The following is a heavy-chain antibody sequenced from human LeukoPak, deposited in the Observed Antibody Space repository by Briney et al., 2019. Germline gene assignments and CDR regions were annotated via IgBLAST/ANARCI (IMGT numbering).Heavy chain of an antibody. CDR3: AKDLSPGVY. Sequence: GGSLRLSCVASGFTFSSYGMSWVRQAPGKGLEWVSAISGSDGSTYYADSVKGRFTISRDNSRNTLYLQMNSLRAEDTAVYYCAKDLSPGVYWGQGTLVTVSS. CDR1: GFTFSSYG. CDR2: ISGSDGST. V-gene: IGHV3-23*01. J-gene: IGHJ4*02.